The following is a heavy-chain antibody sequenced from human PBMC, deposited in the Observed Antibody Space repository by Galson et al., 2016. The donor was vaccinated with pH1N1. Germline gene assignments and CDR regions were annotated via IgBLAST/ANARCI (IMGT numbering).Heavy chain of an antibody. Sequence: SVKVSCKASGVIFNSYAINWVRQAPGQGLEWMGGIIAIFNTPNYAQDFQGRVTITADEPTTTVYLELSGLTSEDTAVYYCARARNYYGNEAFDIWGQGTMVIVSS. CDR1: GVIFNSYA. CDR3: ARARNYYGNEAFDI. CDR2: IIAIFNTP. V-gene: IGHV1-69*13. D-gene: IGHD3-22*01. J-gene: IGHJ3*02.